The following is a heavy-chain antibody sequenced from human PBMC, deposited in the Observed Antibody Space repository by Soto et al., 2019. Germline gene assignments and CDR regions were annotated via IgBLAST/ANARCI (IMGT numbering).Heavy chain of an antibody. D-gene: IGHD3-22*01. CDR1: GFTFSNYV. Sequence: GGSLRLSCAASGFTFSNYVMTWVRQAPRKGLEWVSTIDPSSGIILYADSVRGRFTISRDNYKNTLYLQMDSARVEDTAIYYCGREGHSSGRAGIFDVWGQGTMVTVSS. CDR2: IDPSSGII. CDR3: GREGHSSGRAGIFDV. J-gene: IGHJ3*01. V-gene: IGHV3-23*01.